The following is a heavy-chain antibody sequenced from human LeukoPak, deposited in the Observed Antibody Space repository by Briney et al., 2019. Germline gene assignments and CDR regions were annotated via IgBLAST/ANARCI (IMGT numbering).Heavy chain of an antibody. J-gene: IGHJ4*02. Sequence: PGGSLRLSCAGSGFTFSDYALHWVRQAPGKGLEWVALILYDGSKKFYADPLKGRFTITRDNSNNTLYLQMDSLRPEDTAVYYCARAIYDSGSLTAFYWGQGTLVTVSS. V-gene: IGHV3-30*04. CDR2: ILYDGSKK. CDR3: ARAIYDSGSLTAFY. D-gene: IGHD3-10*01. CDR1: GFTFSDYA.